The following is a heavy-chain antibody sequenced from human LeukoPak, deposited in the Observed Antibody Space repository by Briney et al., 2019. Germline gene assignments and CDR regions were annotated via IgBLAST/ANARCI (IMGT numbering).Heavy chain of an antibody. Sequence: GGSLRLSCAASGFSFSDYWMSWVRQAPGRGLEWVGNINQDGSQNSSVDSVKGRFTISRDNAKNSLYLQMNSLGADDTALYYCAREATASSFDILGQGTMVTVSS. CDR2: INQDGSQN. D-gene: IGHD2-21*02. J-gene: IGHJ3*02. V-gene: IGHV3-7*01. CDR3: AREATASSFDI. CDR1: GFSFSDYW.